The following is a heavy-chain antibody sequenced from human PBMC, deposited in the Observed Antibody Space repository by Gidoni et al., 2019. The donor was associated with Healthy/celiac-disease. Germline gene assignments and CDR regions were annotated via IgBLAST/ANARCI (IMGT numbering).Heavy chain of an antibody. CDR2: IWYDGSNK. J-gene: IGHJ3*02. D-gene: IGHD2-2*01. CDR3: ARDSGYCSSTSCYPDAFDI. Sequence: QVQLVESGGGVVQPGRSLRLSCAASGFTFSSYGMHWVRQAPGKGLEWVAVIWYDGSNKYYADSVKGRFTISRDNSKNTLYLQMNSLRAEDTAVYYCARDSGYCSSTSCYPDAFDIWGQGTMVTVSS. V-gene: IGHV3-33*01. CDR1: GFTFSSYG.